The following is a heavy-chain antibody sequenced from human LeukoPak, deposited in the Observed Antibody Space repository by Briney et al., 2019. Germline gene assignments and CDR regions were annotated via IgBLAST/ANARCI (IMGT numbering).Heavy chain of an antibody. CDR1: GFSFKSYA. CDR2: ISESGDST. D-gene: IGHD3-16*01. CDR3: AKRYVNC. V-gene: IGHV3-23*01. Sequence: GGSLRLSCAASGFSFKSYAMNWVRQAPGKGLEWVSSISESGDSTHYADSVKGRFTISRDNPLNTLYLQMNGLTAEDTAVYYCAKRYVNCWGQGTLVTVSS. J-gene: IGHJ4*02.